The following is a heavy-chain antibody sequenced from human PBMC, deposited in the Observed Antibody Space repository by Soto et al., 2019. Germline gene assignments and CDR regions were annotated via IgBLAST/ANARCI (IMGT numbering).Heavy chain of an antibody. CDR2: ISTDDSET. Sequence: GESLKISCKASGYRFSSYWIGWVRQKPGKGLEWMGIISTDDSETKYSPSFQGQVIISVDRSISTVSLHWSSLKASDSAMYYCARDSPGGSQGSPPDIWGQGTLVTVSS. CDR3: ARDSPGGSQGSPPDI. CDR1: GYRFSSYW. V-gene: IGHV5-51*01. D-gene: IGHD2-15*01. J-gene: IGHJ4*02.